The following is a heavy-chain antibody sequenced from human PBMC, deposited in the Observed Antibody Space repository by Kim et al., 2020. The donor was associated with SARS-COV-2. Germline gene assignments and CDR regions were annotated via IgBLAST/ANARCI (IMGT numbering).Heavy chain of an antibody. V-gene: IGHV3-21*04. J-gene: IGHJ4*02. Sequence: GGSLRLSCAASGFTFSSYSMNWVRQAPGKGLEWVSSISSSSSSIYYADSVKGRFTISRDNAKNSLYLQMNSLRAEDTAVYYCARSTPGYFDWLLTTSLDYWGQGTLVTVSS. CDR3: ARSTPGYFDWLLTTSLDY. D-gene: IGHD3-9*01. CDR2: ISSSSSSI. CDR1: GFTFSSYS.